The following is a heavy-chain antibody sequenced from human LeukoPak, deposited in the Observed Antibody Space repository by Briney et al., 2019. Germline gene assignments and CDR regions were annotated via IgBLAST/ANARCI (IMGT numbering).Heavy chain of an antibody. CDR2: ISGSGGST. V-gene: IGHV3-23*01. J-gene: IGHJ4*02. D-gene: IGHD3-10*01. Sequence: GGSLRLSCAASGFTFSSYAMSWVRQAPGKGLEWVAAISGSGGSTYHADSVKGRFTISRDNSRTTLYLQMNSLRAEDTAVYYCAKASGSYYNPFDYWGQGTLVTVSS. CDR1: GFTFSSYA. CDR3: AKASGSYYNPFDY.